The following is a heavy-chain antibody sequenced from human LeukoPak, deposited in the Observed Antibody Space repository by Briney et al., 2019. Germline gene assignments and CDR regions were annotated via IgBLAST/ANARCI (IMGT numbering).Heavy chain of an antibody. CDR3: AKDIVPMIEGAFDI. CDR2: ISWNSGSI. Sequence: PGGSLRLSCAASGFTFDDYAMHWVRQAPGKGLEWVSGISWNSGSIGYADSVKGRFTISRDNAKNSLYLQMNSLRAEDTALYYCAKDIVPMIEGAFDIWGQGTMVTVSS. D-gene: IGHD3-22*01. J-gene: IGHJ3*02. CDR1: GFTFDDYA. V-gene: IGHV3-9*01.